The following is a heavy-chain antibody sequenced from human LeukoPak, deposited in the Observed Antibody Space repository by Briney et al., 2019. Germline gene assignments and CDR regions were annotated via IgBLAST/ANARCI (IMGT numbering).Heavy chain of an antibody. CDR3: AREGFGELGMDV. CDR2: FIPIFGTA. D-gene: IGHD3-10*01. Sequence: ASVKVSCKATGGTFSSYAISWVRQAPGQGLEWMGGFIPIFGTANYAQKFQGRVTITADKSTSTAYMELSSLRSEDTAVYYCAREGFGELGMDVWGKGPTVSVSS. J-gene: IGHJ6*04. CDR1: GGTFSSYA. V-gene: IGHV1-69*06.